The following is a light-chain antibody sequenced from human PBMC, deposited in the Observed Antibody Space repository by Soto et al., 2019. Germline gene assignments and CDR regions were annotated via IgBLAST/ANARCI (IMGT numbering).Light chain of an antibody. J-gene: IGLJ2*01. V-gene: IGLV1-40*01. CDR1: SSNIGAGYD. CDR3: QSYDRSLSRV. Sequence: QSVLTQPPSVSGAPGQRVTISCTGSSSNIGAGYDVHWYQQLPGTAPKLLIYGNSNRPSGVPDRFSGSKSGTSASLAITGLQAEDEADYYCQSYDRSLSRVFGGGTKRTVL. CDR2: GNS.